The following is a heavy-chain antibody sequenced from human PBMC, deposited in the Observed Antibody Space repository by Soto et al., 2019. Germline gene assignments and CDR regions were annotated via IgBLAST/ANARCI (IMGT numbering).Heavy chain of an antibody. CDR3: ARGQFHHVSNYYYALDV. V-gene: IGHV1-69*01. Sequence: QVQLVQSGAEVKKPGSSVKVSCKASGGTFSSYAISWVRQAPGQGLEWMGGFISMFNRPHSARKFQGRVTITAYESTITAYMDLSSLRSEDTAVYYCARGQFHHVSNYYYALDVWGQGATVTVSS. CDR1: GGTFSSYA. CDR2: FISMFNRP. J-gene: IGHJ6*02.